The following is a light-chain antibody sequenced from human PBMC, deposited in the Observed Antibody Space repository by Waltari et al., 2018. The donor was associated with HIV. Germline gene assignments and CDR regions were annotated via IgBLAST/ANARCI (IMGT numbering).Light chain of an antibody. Sequence: IVMTQSPATLSVSPGEGATLPCRASESVRSNLAWYQQKAGQAPRLLIYGASTRATGIPARCSGSVAGTEFTLTISSLQSEDFAVYYCQQYNNWPPLTFGGGTKVEIK. CDR2: GAS. CDR3: QQYNNWPPLT. V-gene: IGKV3-15*01. CDR1: ESVRSN. J-gene: IGKJ4*01.